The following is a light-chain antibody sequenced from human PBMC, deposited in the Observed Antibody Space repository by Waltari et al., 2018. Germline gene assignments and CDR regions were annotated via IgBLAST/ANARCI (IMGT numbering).Light chain of an antibody. CDR3: SSYTTSSAPGV. CDR1: DSDVGAYDF. CDR2: EVS. Sequence: QSALTQPASVSGSPGQSITISCSGTDSDVGAYDFVSWYQQHPGKAPHLLIYEVSNRPSGISNRFYASKAGHTASLTISGLQAEDEADYCCSSYTTSSAPGVFGTGTRVTVL. V-gene: IGLV2-14*01. J-gene: IGLJ1*01.